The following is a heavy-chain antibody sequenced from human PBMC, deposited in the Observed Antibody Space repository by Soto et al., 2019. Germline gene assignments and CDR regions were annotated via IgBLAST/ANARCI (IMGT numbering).Heavy chain of an antibody. CDR3: ARDRYSSGWYDLDY. J-gene: IGHJ4*02. CDR2: IWYDGGNK. V-gene: IGHV3-33*01. D-gene: IGHD6-19*01. Sequence: QVQLVESGGGVVQPGRSLRLSCAASGFTFSSYGMHWVRQDPGEGLEWVAVIWYDGGNKYYADSVKGRFTISRDNSENTLFLQMSSLRAEDTAVYYCARDRYSSGWYDLDYWGQGTLVTVSS. CDR1: GFTFSSYG.